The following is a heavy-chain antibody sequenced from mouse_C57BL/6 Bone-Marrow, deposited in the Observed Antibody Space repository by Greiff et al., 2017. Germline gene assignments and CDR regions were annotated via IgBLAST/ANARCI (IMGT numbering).Heavy chain of an antibody. CDR1: GFTFSSYG. J-gene: IGHJ3*01. Sequence: EVKLVESGGDLVKPGGSLKLSCAASGFTFSSYGMSWVRQTPDKRLEWVATISSGGSYTYYPDSVKGRFTISRDNAKNTLYLQMSSLKSEDTAMYYCARFYYDYDKGFAYWGQGTLVTVSA. CDR2: ISSGGSYT. CDR3: ARFYYDYDKGFAY. D-gene: IGHD2-4*01. V-gene: IGHV5-6*02.